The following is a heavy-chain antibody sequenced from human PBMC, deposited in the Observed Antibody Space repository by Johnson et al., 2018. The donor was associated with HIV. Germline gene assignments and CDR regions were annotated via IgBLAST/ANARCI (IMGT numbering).Heavy chain of an antibody. CDR1: GFSFDDYD. CDR2: ISSSGSTI. J-gene: IGHJ3*02. CDR3: ARDRGYWDGLDI. Sequence: QVQLVESGGSVVRPGGSLRLSCAVSGFSFDDYDMTWVRQAPGKGLEWVSYISSSGSTIYYADSVKGRFTISRDNAKNSLYLQMNSLRAEDTAVYYCARDRGYWDGLDIWGQGTMVTVSS. D-gene: IGHD3-22*01. V-gene: IGHV3-11*04.